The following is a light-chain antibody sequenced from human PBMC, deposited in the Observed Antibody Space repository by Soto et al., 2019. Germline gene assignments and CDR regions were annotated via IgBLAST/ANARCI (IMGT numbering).Light chain of an antibody. CDR3: QHYNSWPPIT. J-gene: IGKJ5*01. Sequence: EIVMTQSPDTLYLSPGEGATLSCRASQSVRTKLAWYQQKAGQAPRLLIYGASTRATGIQDRFSGSGSGTEFNITISSLQSEDFAVYYCQHYNSWPPITVGQGTRLEI. CDR1: QSVRTK. CDR2: GAS. V-gene: IGKV3-15*01.